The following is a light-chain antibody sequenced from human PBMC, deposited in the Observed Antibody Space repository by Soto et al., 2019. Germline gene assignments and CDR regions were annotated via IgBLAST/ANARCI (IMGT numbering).Light chain of an antibody. V-gene: IGLV1-40*01. Sequence: QLVLTQPPSVSGAPGQTVTISCAGTSSNIGSNYDVHWYQHLPGTAPKLLIFAYTNRPSGVPDRFSGSKSGTSASLAITGFQSEDEAAYYCQSYDSDLSAWVFGGGTKLTVL. J-gene: IGLJ3*02. CDR2: AYT. CDR1: SSNIGSNYD. CDR3: QSYDSDLSAWV.